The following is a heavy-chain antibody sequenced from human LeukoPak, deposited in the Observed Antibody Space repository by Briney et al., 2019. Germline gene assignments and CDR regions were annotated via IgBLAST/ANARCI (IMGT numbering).Heavy chain of an antibody. J-gene: IGHJ4*02. V-gene: IGHV4-59*08. D-gene: IGHD6-13*01. CDR1: GGSLSNYY. CDR3: ARHRGSSWYESFDY. Sequence: SETLSLTCSVSGGSLSNYYWNWIRQPPGKGLEWIGSMYYGGSTNYNPSLKSRVTISVDTSENQFSLKVSSVTAADTGVYYCARHRGSSWYESFDYWGQGILVTVSS. CDR2: MYYGGST.